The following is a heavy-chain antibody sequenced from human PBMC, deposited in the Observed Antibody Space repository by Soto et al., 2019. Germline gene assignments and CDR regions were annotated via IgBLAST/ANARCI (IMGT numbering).Heavy chain of an antibody. V-gene: IGHV3-66*01. J-gene: IGHJ6*02. CDR1: GFTVSSNY. D-gene: IGHD6-19*01. CDR3: ARDQVGGWYRFATPR. CDR2: IYSGGST. Sequence: EVQLVESGGGLVQPGGSLRLSCAASGFTVSSNYMSWVRQAPGKGLEWVSVIYSGGSTYYADSVKGRFTISRDNSKNTLYLQMNSLRAEDTAVYYCARDQVGGWYRFATPRWGQGTTVTVSS.